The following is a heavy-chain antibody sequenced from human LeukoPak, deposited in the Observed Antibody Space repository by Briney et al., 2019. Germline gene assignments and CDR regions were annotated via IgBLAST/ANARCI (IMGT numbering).Heavy chain of an antibody. D-gene: IGHD6-19*01. CDR1: GYTFTGYY. V-gene: IGHV1-2*02. J-gene: IGHJ5*02. Sequence: ASVKVSCKASGYTFTGYYMHWVRQAPGQGLEWMGWINPNSGGTNYAQKFQGRVTMTRDTSISTAYMELSRLRSDDTAVYYCATVTYSSGWFRRVYNWFDPWGQGTLVTVSS. CDR2: INPNSGGT. CDR3: ATVTYSSGWFRRVYNWFDP.